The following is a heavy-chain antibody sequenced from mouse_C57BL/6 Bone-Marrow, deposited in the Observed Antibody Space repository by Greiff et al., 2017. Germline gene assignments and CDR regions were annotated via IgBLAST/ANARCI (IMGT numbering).Heavy chain of an antibody. CDR1: GYTFTSYW. D-gene: IGHD2-1*01. CDR2: IDPSDSYT. Sequence: QVQLQQPGAELVMPGASVKLSCKASGYTFTSYWMHWVKQRPGQGLEWIGEIDPSDSYTNYNQKFKGKSTLTVDKSSSTAYMQLSSLTSEDSAVYYCARGWVGNYSYYFDYWGQGTTLTVSS. V-gene: IGHV1-69*01. CDR3: ARGWVGNYSYYFDY. J-gene: IGHJ2*01.